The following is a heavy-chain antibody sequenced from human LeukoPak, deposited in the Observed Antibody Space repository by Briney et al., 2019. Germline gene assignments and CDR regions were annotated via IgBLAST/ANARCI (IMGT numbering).Heavy chain of an antibody. CDR3: ARDPIGYSYINY. CDR2: ISSSSYI. V-gene: IGHV3-21*01. J-gene: IGHJ4*02. D-gene: IGHD5-18*01. CDR1: GFTFSSYS. Sequence: GGSLRLSCAASGFTFSSYSMNWVRQAPGKGLEWVSSISSSSYIYYADSVKGRFTISRDNAKNTLYLQMNSLRAEDTALYYCARDPIGYSYINYWGQGTLVTVSS.